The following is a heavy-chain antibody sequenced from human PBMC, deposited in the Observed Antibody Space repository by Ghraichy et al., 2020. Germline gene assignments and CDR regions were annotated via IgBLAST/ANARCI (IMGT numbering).Heavy chain of an antibody. CDR3: ARSSAAGTGVDY. CDR2: IGTAGDT. J-gene: IGHJ4*02. CDR1: GFTFSSYD. V-gene: IGHV3-13*01. Sequence: GGSLRLSCAASGFTFSSYDMHWVRQATGEGLEWVSAIGTAGDTYYPGSVKGRFTISRENAKNSLYLQMNSLRAGDTAVYYCARSSAAGTGVDYWGQGTLVTVSS. D-gene: IGHD6-19*01.